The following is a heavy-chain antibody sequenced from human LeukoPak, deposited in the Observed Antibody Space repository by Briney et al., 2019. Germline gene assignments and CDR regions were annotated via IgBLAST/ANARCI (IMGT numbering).Heavy chain of an antibody. V-gene: IGHV5-51*01. CDR1: GYSFTNYW. CDR3: ARQKVTIFGVVTQNDAFDI. D-gene: IGHD3-3*01. Sequence: GESLKISCKGSGYSFTNYWIGWVRQMPGKGLEWMGIIYPGDSYTRYSPSFQGQVTISADKSISTAYLQWSSLKASDTAMYYCARQKVTIFGVVTQNDAFDIWGQGTMVTVSS. CDR2: IYPGDSYT. J-gene: IGHJ3*02.